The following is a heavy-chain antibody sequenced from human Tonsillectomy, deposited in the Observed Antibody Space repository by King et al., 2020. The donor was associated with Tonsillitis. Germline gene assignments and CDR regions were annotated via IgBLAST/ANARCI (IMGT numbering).Heavy chain of an antibody. J-gene: IGHJ3*01. Sequence: VQLVESGGGVVQPGTSLRLSCAASGFTAPSGFGFNTYSMPWLRQAPGKGLEWVAVTSYNGLKNTYPDSVKGRFTISRDKSKRSWYLQMDSLRPEDTAVYYCARALRRVSNAFGPWGQGTMVTVSA. CDR3: ARALRRVSNAFGP. D-gene: IGHD5/OR15-5a*01. CDR1: GFGFNTYS. V-gene: IGHV3-30-3*01. CDR2: TSYNGLKN.